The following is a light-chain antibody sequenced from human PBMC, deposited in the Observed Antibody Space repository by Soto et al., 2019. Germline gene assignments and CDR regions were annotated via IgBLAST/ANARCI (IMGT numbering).Light chain of an antibody. CDR3: SSFAANDNVV. Sequence: QSVLTQPPSAPGSPGQSVTISCTGTSSDVGAYDYVCWYQQHPGKAPKLMIYEVNKRPSGVPDRFSGSKSGNTASLTVSGIQAGDEADYYCSSFAANDNVVFGGGTQLTVL. CDR2: EVN. J-gene: IGLJ3*02. V-gene: IGLV2-8*01. CDR1: SSDVGAYDY.